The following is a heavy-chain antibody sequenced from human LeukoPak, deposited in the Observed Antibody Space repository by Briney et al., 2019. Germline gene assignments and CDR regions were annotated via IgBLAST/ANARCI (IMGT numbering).Heavy chain of an antibody. V-gene: IGHV3-66*01. Sequence: GGSLRLSCAASGFTVSSNYMSWVRQAPGKGLEWVSVIYSDGSTYYADSVKGRFSISRDNSKNAVYLQMNRLRAEDTAVYYCARVIGSSAGFDYWGQGTLVTVSS. CDR1: GFTVSSNY. CDR3: ARVIGSSAGFDY. D-gene: IGHD6-13*01. CDR2: IYSDGST. J-gene: IGHJ4*02.